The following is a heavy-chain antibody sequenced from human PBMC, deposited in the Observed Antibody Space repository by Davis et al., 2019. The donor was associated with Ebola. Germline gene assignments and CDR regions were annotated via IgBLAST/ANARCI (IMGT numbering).Heavy chain of an antibody. V-gene: IGHV3-33*01. J-gene: IGHJ3*02. D-gene: IGHD3-10*01. CDR2: IWYDGSNK. CDR3: AREGYYGSGPATYNPFDI. Sequence: PGGSLRLSCAASGFTFSSYGMHWVRQAPGKGLEWVAVIWYDGSNKYYADSVKGRFTISRDNSKNTLYLQMNSLRAEDTAVYYCAREGYYGSGPATYNPFDIWGQGTMVTVSS. CDR1: GFTFSSYG.